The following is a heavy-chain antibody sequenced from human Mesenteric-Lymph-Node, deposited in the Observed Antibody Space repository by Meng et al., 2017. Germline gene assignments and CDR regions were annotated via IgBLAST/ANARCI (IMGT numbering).Heavy chain of an antibody. Sequence: SLKISCAASGFTFDDYAIHWVRQAPGKGLEWVSGISWNSGSVGYADSVKGRFTISRDNSKNTLYLQMNSLRAEDTAVYYCARDGFITMIVVVITTYYFDYWGQGTLVTVSS. J-gene: IGHJ4*02. V-gene: IGHV3-9*01. D-gene: IGHD3-22*01. CDR1: GFTFDDYA. CDR3: ARDGFITMIVVVITTYYFDY. CDR2: ISWNSGSV.